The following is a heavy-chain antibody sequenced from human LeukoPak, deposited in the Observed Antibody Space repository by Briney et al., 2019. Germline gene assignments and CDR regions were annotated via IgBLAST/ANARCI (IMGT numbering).Heavy chain of an antibody. J-gene: IGHJ4*02. D-gene: IGHD6-6*01. CDR1: GFSFSSHS. V-gene: IGHV3-48*01. CDR2: ISSSSSTR. Sequence: GGSLRLSCAASGFSFSSHSMNWVRQAPGKGLEWVSYISSSSSTRYYADSVKGRFTISRDNAKNSLYLQMNSLRSEDTAVYYCARSSVVARPADYWGQGTLVTVSS. CDR3: ARSSVVARPADY.